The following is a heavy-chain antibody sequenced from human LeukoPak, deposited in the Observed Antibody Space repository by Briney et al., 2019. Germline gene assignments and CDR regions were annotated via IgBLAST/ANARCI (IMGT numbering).Heavy chain of an antibody. CDR3: ASFGSPHGEHNWFDP. CDR2: INPNSGGT. V-gene: IGHV1-2*02. J-gene: IGHJ5*02. Sequence: ASVNVSCMSSGYTFTGYYMHWVRQAPGQGLEWMGWINPNSGGTNYAQKFQGRVTMTRDTSISTAYMELSRLKSDDTAVYYCASFGSPHGEHNWFDPWGQGTLVTVSS. D-gene: IGHD3-10*01. CDR1: GYTFTGYY.